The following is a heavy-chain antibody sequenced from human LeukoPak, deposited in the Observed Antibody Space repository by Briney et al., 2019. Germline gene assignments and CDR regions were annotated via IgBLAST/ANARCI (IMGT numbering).Heavy chain of an antibody. CDR2: ISAYNGNT. V-gene: IGHV1-18*04. D-gene: IGHD3-10*01. Sequence: GASVKVSCKASGYTFTSYGISWVRQAPGQGLEWMGWISAYNGNTNYAQKLQGRVTMTRDTSTSTVYMELSSLRSEDTAVYYCARDAEDGSGSYYRFDPWGQGTLVTVSS. J-gene: IGHJ5*02. CDR1: GYTFTSYG. CDR3: ARDAEDGSGSYYRFDP.